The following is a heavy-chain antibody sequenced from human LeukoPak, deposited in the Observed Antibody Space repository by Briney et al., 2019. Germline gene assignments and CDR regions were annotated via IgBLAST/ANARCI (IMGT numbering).Heavy chain of an antibody. J-gene: IGHJ6*03. CDR3: TSPARAVEMATMKPYYYYMDV. CDR2: IRSKANSYAT. CDR1: GFTFSGSA. Sequence: PGGSLKLSCAASGFTFSGSAMHWVRQASGKGLEWVGRIRSKANSYATAYAASVKGRFTISRDDSKNTAYLQMNSLKTEDTAVYCCTSPARAVEMATMKPYYYYMDVWGKGTTVTVSS. D-gene: IGHD5-24*01. V-gene: IGHV3-73*01.